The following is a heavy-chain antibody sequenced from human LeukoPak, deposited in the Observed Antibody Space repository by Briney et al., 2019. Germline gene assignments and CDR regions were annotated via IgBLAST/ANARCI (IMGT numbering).Heavy chain of an antibody. J-gene: IGHJ4*02. CDR2: IYYSGST. V-gene: IGHV4-39*01. CDR1: GGSVSSGGHY. D-gene: IGHD2-15*01. CDR3: ARLVCGGGSCPAEFDY. Sequence: SETLSLTCIVSGGSVSSGGHYWGWIRQPPGTGLEWIGSIYYSGSTYYNPSLDNRVTIIIDMSKNQFSLRLNSVTATDTAVYYCARLVCGGGSCPAEFDYWGQGTLVTVSS.